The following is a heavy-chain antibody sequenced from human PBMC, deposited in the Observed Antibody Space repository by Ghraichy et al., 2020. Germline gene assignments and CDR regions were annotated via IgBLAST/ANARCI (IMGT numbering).Heavy chain of an antibody. Sequence: GGSLRLSCAASGFIFSNYAMNWVRQAPGKGLEWVSDISGSGVSTYYADSVKDRFTISRDNSKNTLFLQMNSLRDDDTAVYYCARRRGAFDIWGQGTLVTVSS. CDR3: ARRRGAFDI. V-gene: IGHV3-23*01. CDR2: ISGSGVST. J-gene: IGHJ3*02. CDR1: GFIFSNYA.